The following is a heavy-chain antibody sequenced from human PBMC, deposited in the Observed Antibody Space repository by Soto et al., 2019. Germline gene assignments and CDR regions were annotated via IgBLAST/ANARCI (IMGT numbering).Heavy chain of an antibody. CDR1: GFTFDDYA. Sequence: GGSLRLSCAASGFTFDDYAMHWVRQAPGKGLEWVSLISGDGGSTYYADSVKGRFTISRDNSKNSLYLQMNSLRTEDTALYYCAKGSQLVSMVRGVIINYYYYGMDVWGQGTTVTVSS. V-gene: IGHV3-43*02. CDR2: ISGDGGST. D-gene: IGHD3-10*01. CDR3: AKGSQLVSMVRGVIINYYYYGMDV. J-gene: IGHJ6*02.